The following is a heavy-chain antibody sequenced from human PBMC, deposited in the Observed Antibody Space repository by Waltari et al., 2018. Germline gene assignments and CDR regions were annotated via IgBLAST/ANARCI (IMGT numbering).Heavy chain of an antibody. V-gene: IGHV4-39*07. D-gene: IGHD2-8*02. CDR1: GGSISSGSYY. J-gene: IGHJ5*02. CDR2: INHSGST. Sequence: QVQLQESGPGLVKPSQTLSLTCTVSGGSISSGSYYWSWIRQPPGKGLEWIGEINHSGSTNYNPSLKSRVTISLDTSKNQFSLKLSSVTAADTAVYYCARGRNGILYWWLLQGWFDPWGQGTLVTVSS. CDR3: ARGRNGILYWWLLQGWFDP.